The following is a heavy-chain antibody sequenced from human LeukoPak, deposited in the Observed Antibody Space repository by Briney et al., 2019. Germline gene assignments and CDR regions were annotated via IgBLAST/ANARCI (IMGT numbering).Heavy chain of an antibody. J-gene: IGHJ5*02. CDR1: GYTFTSYG. CDR3: ARVGLRYFDWLLSWFDP. D-gene: IGHD3-9*01. CDR2: ISAYNGNT. Sequence: ASVKVSCKASGYTFTSYGISWVRQAPGQGLEWMGWISAYNGNTNYGQRLQGRVTMTTNTSTSTAYMELRSLRSDDTAVYYCARVGLRYFDWLLSWFDPWGQGTLVTVSS. V-gene: IGHV1-18*01.